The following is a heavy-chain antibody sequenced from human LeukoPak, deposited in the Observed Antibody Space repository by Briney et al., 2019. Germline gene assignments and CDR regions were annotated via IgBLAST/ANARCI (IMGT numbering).Heavy chain of an antibody. CDR2: IYTSGST. CDR1: GGSISSGGYY. J-gene: IGHJ3*02. CDR3: ARRYSITEAFDI. V-gene: IGHV4-61*02. D-gene: IGHD6-13*01. Sequence: SETLSLTCTVSGGSISSGGYYWSWIRQPAGKGLEWIGRIYTSGSTNYNPSLKSRVTISVDTSKNQFSLKLSSVTAADTAVYYCARRYSITEAFDIWGQGTMVTVSS.